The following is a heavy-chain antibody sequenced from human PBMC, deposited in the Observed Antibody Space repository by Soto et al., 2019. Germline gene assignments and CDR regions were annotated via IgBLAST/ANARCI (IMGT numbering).Heavy chain of an antibody. CDR3: ARERYVASRHSHYDS. J-gene: IGHJ4*02. Sequence: PSETLSLTCAVSGGSITSGAYSWSWIRQPPGKVLEWLGYISQSGATYYSPSLERRVTISMDTSKNAFSLNLSSVTADDTAVYFCARERYVASRHSHYDSWGQGTQVTVSS. CDR2: ISQSGAT. V-gene: IGHV4-30-2*01. CDR1: GGSITSGAYS. D-gene: IGHD6-6*01.